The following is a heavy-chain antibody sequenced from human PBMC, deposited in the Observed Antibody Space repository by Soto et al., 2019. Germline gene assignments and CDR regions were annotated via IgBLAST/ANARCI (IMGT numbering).Heavy chain of an antibody. V-gene: IGHV3-23*01. CDR2: ISGSGSST. D-gene: IGHD1-26*01. CDR3: AKDLSGSYGYYGMDV. J-gene: IGHJ6*02. CDR1: GFTFSSYA. Sequence: PGGSLRLSCAASGFTFSSYAINWVRQAPGKGLEWVSTISGSGSSTYYADSVKGRFTISRDNSKNTLFLQMNSLRVEDAAVYYCAKDLSGSYGYYGMDVWGQGTTVTVSS.